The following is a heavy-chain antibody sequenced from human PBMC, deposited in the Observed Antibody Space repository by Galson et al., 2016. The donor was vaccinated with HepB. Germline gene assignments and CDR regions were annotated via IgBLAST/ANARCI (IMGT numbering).Heavy chain of an antibody. CDR2: IIPILHIT. V-gene: IGHV1-69*02. Sequence: SVKVSCKASGGSFSSFTINWVRQAPGQGLEWMGRIIPILHITNYAQKFQGRVTITADKSTSTVYMELSSLRSEDTAVYYCALTRAHLHSSSQFDYWGQGTLVAVSS. CDR3: ALTRAHLHSSSQFDY. CDR1: GGSFSSFT. D-gene: IGHD6-13*01. J-gene: IGHJ4*02.